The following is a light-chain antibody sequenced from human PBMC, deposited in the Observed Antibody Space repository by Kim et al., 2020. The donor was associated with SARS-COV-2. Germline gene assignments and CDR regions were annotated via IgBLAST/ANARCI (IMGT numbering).Light chain of an antibody. Sequence: ATINCKSSQSVLYSSNNVNYLAWYQQRPGQPPKGLIYWASTRESGVPDRFSGSGSGTDFTLTISSLQAEDVAVYYCHQYYTTPPTFGQGTKVDIK. V-gene: IGKV4-1*01. J-gene: IGKJ1*01. CDR1: QSVLYSSNNVNY. CDR3: HQYYTTPPT. CDR2: WAS.